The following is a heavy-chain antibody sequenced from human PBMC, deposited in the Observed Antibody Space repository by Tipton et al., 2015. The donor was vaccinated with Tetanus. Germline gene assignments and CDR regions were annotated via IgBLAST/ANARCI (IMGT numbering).Heavy chain of an antibody. CDR3: AKDIGSSAYSTSFDN. D-gene: IGHD6-19*01. V-gene: IGHV3-9*01. CDR2: SNWNSAYI. CDR1: GFRFDGYA. J-gene: IGHJ4*02. Sequence: SLRLSCVASGFRFDGYAMHWVRQVPGKGLEWVSGSNWNSAYINYADSVKGRFTLSRDNAKNSLYLQMNSLRPEDTAVYYCAKDIGSSAYSTSFDNWGQGTLVAVSS.